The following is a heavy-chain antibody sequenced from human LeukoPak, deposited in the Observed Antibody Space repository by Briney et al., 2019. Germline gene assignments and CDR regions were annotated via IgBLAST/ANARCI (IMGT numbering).Heavy chain of an antibody. CDR1: GDSVSSNSAA. CDR2: TYYRSKWYN. D-gene: IGHD1-26*01. CDR3: AREGTHLYSADWFDP. V-gene: IGHV6-1*01. J-gene: IGHJ5*02. Sequence: SQTLSLTCAMSGDSVSSNSAAWNWIRQSRSRGLEWLGRTYYRSKWYNDYAVSVKSRITINPDTSKNQFSLQLNSVTPEDTAVYYCAREGTHLYSADWFDPWGQGTLVTVSS.